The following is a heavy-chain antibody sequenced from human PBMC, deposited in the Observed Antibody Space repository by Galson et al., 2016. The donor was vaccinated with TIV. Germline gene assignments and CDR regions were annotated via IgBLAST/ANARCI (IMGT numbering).Heavy chain of an antibody. J-gene: IGHJ3*01. CDR3: ARSDSDYKYALDV. CDR1: GGTFSSHG. CDR2: IIPMLGIP. Sequence: SVKVSCKASGGTFSSHGFTWVRQAPGQGLEWMGGIIPMLGIPKYAQKFQGRGTITADESTTTAYMELRSLRFDEAAVYYCARSDSDYKYALDVWGQGTTVTVSS. V-gene: IGHV1-69*10. D-gene: IGHD3-10*01.